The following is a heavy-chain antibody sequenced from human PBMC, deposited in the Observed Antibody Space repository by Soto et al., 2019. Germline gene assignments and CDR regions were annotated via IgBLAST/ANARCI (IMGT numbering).Heavy chain of an antibody. V-gene: IGHV6-1*01. J-gene: IGHJ3*02. CDR3: ARFGLAVAGPHDAFDI. CDR2: TYYRSKWYN. Sequence: KQSQTLSLTCAISGDSVSSNSAAWNWIRQSPSRGLEWLGRTYYRSKWYNDYAVSVKSRITINPDTSKNQFSLQLNSVTPEDTAVYYCARFGLAVAGPHDAFDIWGQGTMVTVSS. CDR1: GDSVSSNSAA. D-gene: IGHD6-19*01.